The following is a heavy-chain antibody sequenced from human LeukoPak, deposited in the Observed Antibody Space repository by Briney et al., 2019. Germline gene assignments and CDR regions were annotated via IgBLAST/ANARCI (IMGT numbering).Heavy chain of an antibody. J-gene: IGHJ6*02. CDR3: ARVVYSHYWPEGMDV. CDR2: IYNSETT. Sequence: PSETLSLTCTVSGDSISSYYWSWLRQPPGKGREGIGYIYNSETTNYNPSLESRVTISEDTSKNQFSLMLTSVTAADTAVYYCARVVYSHYWPEGMDVWGQGTTVTVSS. D-gene: IGHD4-11*01. CDR1: GDSISSYY. V-gene: IGHV4-59*01.